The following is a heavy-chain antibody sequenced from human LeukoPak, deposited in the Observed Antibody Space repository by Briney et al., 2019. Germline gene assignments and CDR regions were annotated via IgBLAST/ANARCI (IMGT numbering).Heavy chain of an antibody. CDR1: GGSISGGGYS. CDR3: ARGRYYFDC. J-gene: IGHJ4*02. Sequence: SETLSLTCTVSGGSISGGGYSWSWIRQHPGKGLEWIGYINYSGNTLYNPSLKSRLTISVDTSKNQFSLKLSSVTAADTAVYYCARGRYYFDCWGQGTLVTVSS. V-gene: IGHV4-31*03. CDR2: INYSGNT.